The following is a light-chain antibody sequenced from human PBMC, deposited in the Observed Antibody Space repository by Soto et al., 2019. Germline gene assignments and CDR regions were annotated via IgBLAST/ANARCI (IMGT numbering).Light chain of an antibody. CDR3: KKYDNPPLI. CDR1: QDISNY. J-gene: IGKJ4*01. V-gene: IGKV1-33*01. Sequence: DIQMTQSPSSLSASVGDRVTITCQASQDISNYLNWYQQKPGKAPKLLIYDASNLETGVPSRFSGRDCGTYFTFTIRTLQPEDIATYDGKKYDNPPLISGGGTKVEIK. CDR2: DAS.